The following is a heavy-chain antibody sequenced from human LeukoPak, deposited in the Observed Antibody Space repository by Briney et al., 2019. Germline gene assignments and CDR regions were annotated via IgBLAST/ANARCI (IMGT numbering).Heavy chain of an antibody. CDR2: IYANGYT. CDR3: ARVRASQDYYDSSGYPQPLWFDP. V-gene: IGHV3-66*01. CDR1: EFSVISDY. D-gene: IGHD3-22*01. Sequence: GGSLRLSCAASEFSVISDYMTWVSQAPGRGLEWVSLIYANGYTTYADSVKGRFTISRDNSENTLFLQMNSLRAEDTAVYYCARVRASQDYYDSSGYPQPLWFDPWGPGTLVTVSS. J-gene: IGHJ5*02.